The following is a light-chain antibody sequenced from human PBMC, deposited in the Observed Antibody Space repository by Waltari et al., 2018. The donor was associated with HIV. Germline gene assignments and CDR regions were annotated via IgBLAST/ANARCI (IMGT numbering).Light chain of an antibody. CDR3: QSVDSSGSIWV. J-gene: IGLJ3*02. V-gene: IGLV3-25*03. Sequence: SYELTQPPSVSVSPGPPATITCSGDALPKQYAYWYQQKPGQAPVLVIYKDSERPSGIPERFSGSSSGTTVTLTISGVQAEDEADYHCQSVDSSGSIWVFGGGTKLTVL. CDR2: KDS. CDR1: ALPKQY.